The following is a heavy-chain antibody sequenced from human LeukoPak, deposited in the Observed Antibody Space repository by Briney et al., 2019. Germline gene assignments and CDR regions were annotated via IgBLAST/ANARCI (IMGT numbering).Heavy chain of an antibody. V-gene: IGHV3-74*01. CDR3: ARDLRYCSSTSCQPSDY. CDR1: GFTFSNYW. J-gene: IGHJ4*02. Sequence: PGGSLRLSCAASGFTFSNYWMHWVRQAPGKGLVWVSRIDNGGSDTRHADSVKGRFTISRDNAKNSLYLQMNSLRAEDTAVYYCARDLRYCSSTSCQPSDYWGQGTLVTVSS. D-gene: IGHD2-2*01. CDR2: IDNGGSDT.